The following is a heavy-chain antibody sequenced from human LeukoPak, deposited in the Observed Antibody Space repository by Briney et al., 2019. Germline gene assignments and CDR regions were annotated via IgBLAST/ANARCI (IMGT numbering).Heavy chain of an antibody. CDR2: ISASGDST. D-gene: IGHD4-17*01. CDR1: GFTFSSYA. CDR3: ASDGGDQPNKNLHY. J-gene: IGHJ4*02. V-gene: IGHV3-23*01. Sequence: GGSLRLSCAASGFTFSSYAMSWVRQAPGKGLEWVSGISASGDSTYYADSVKGRLTISRDNSKNTLYLQMNSLRADDTAVYYCASDGGDQPNKNLHYWGQGTLVTVSS.